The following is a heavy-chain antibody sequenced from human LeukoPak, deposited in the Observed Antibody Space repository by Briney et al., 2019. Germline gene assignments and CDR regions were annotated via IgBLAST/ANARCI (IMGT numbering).Heavy chain of an antibody. CDR2: IYYSGST. J-gene: IGHJ4*02. D-gene: IGHD5-18*01. V-gene: IGHV4-39*07. CDR1: GGSISSSSYY. Sequence: PSETLSLTCTVPGGSISSSSYYWGWIRQPPGKGLEWIGSIYYSGSTYYNPSLKSRVTISVDTSKNQFSLKLSSVTAADTAVYYCARVNRIQLWLYYFDYWGQGTLVTVSS. CDR3: ARVNRIQLWLYYFDY.